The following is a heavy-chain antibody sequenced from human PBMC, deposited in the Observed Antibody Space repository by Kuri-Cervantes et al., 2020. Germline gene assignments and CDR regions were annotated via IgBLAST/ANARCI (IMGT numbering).Heavy chain of an antibody. Sequence: GSLKNSCAASGVTFSGYWMSWVRQAPGKGLEWVAVISYDGSNKYYADSVKGRFTISRDNSKNTLYLQMNSLRAEGTAVYYCANSGKFDYWGQGTLVTVSS. J-gene: IGHJ4*02. CDR1: GVTFSGYW. CDR3: ANSGKFDY. D-gene: IGHD1-26*01. CDR2: ISYDGSNK. V-gene: IGHV3-30*18.